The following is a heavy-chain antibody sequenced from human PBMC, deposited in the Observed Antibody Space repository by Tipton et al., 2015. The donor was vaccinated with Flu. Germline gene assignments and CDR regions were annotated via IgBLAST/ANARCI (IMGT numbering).Heavy chain of an antibody. Sequence: TLSLTCNVSGGSISSHYWNWIRQPPGKGLEWSVYIYSSGSTNYNPSLKSRLTTSVDTSKNQFSLKLSSVTAADTAVYYCARGYCSGGNCYNAFDIWGQGKMVTVSS. D-gene: IGHD2-15*01. J-gene: IGHJ3*02. CDR2: IYSSGST. CDR1: GGSISSHY. CDR3: ARGYCSGGNCYNAFDI. V-gene: IGHV4-59*11.